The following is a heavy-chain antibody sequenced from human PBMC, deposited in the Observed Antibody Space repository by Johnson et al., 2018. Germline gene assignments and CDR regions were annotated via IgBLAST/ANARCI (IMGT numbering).Heavy chain of an antibody. CDR2: ISYGAPVK. V-gene: IGHV3-30*18. CDR3: AKALTSGSAWYFMDV. Sequence: VQLVESGGGVVQHGRSLRPSCAASGFTFRQYGLHWARQAPGKGLDWVAVISYGAPVKMYTASVKGRFTIPRDNPKNTIDLEMNSLRVEDTATYFCAKALTSGSAWYFMDVWGRGTTVTVSS. D-gene: IGHD6-19*01. CDR1: GFTFRQYG. J-gene: IGHJ6*03.